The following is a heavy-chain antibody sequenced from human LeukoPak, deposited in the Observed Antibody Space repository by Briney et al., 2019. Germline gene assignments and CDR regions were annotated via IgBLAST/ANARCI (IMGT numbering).Heavy chain of an antibody. Sequence: ASVKVSCKTSGYTFTSYDINWVRPALGQGVGRMVWISAYNSNTNYAQRLQGRVTMTTDTATTTAYMELRNLRSDDTAVYFCARGLRYGSNYFDYWGQGTLVTVSS. D-gene: IGHD5/OR15-5a*01. CDR2: ISAYNSNT. CDR1: GYTFTSYD. V-gene: IGHV1-18*01. CDR3: ARGLRYGSNYFDY. J-gene: IGHJ4*02.